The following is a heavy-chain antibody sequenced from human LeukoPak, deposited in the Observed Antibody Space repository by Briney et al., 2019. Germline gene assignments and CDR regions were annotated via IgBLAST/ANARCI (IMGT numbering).Heavy chain of an antibody. Sequence: SQTLSLTCTVSGGSISSGGYYWSWIRQHPGKGLEWIGYIYYSGSTYYNPSLKSRVTISVDTSKNQFSLKLSSVTAADTAVYYCARGGGIDFGVVPLDYWGQGTLVTVSS. CDR2: IYYSGST. D-gene: IGHD3-3*01. V-gene: IGHV4-31*03. CDR1: GGSISSGGYY. CDR3: ARGGGIDFGVVPLDY. J-gene: IGHJ4*02.